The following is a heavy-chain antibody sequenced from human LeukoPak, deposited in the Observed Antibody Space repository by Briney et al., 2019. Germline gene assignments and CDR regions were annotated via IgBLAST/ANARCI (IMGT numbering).Heavy chain of an antibody. J-gene: IGHJ6*04. CDR2: IIPIFGTA. D-gene: IGHD6-13*01. V-gene: IGHV1-69*13. Sequence: ASVKVSCKASGGTFSSYAISWVRQAPGQGLEWMGGIIPIFGTANYAQKFQGRVTITADGSTSTAYLELSSLRSEDTAVYYCARLEAAAAPVPDAMDVWGKGTTVTVSS. CDR3: ARLEAAAAPVPDAMDV. CDR1: GGTFSSYA.